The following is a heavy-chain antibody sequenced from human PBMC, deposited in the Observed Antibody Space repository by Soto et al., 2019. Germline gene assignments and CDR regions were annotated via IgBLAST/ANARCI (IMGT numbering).Heavy chain of an antibody. J-gene: IGHJ4*02. CDR2: ILYDGTKK. Sequence: GGSLRLSGSASGVTFSSYGMHWVRQAPGKGLEWVAVILYDGTKKYYADSMKGRFTISRDNSKNTLYLQMNSLRAEDTAVYYCAKDRGALRWSEEHYYFDYWGQGTLVTVPS. V-gene: IGHV3-30*18. CDR3: AKDRGALRWSEEHYYFDY. CDR1: GVTFSSYG. D-gene: IGHD4-17*01.